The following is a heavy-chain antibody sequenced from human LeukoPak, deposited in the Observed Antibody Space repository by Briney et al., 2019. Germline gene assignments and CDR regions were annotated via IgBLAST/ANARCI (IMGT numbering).Heavy chain of an antibody. V-gene: IGHV3-11*04. CDR3: ARDFLRVPPYSYGGIDY. CDR1: GFTFSDYY. CDR2: ISSSGSTI. D-gene: IGHD5-18*01. Sequence: PGGPLRLSCAASGFTFSDYYMSWIRQAPEKGLEWVSYISSSGSTIYYADSVKGRFTISRDNAKNSLYLQMNSLRAEDTAVYYCARDFLRVPPYSYGGIDYWGQGTLVTVSS. J-gene: IGHJ4*02.